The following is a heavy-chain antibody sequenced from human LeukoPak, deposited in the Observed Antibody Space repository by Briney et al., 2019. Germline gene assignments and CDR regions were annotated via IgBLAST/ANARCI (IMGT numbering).Heavy chain of an antibody. CDR3: AKVGRVVGAALVLGPGYYFDY. V-gene: IGHV3-23*01. Sequence: GGSLRLSCAASGFTFSTYAMSWVRQAPGKGLEWVSAISGSGGSTYYADSVKGRFTISRDNSKNTLYLQMNSLRAEDTAVYYCAKVGRVVGAALVLGPGYYFDYWGQGTLVTVSS. J-gene: IGHJ4*02. CDR1: GFTFSTYA. D-gene: IGHD1-26*01. CDR2: ISGSGGST.